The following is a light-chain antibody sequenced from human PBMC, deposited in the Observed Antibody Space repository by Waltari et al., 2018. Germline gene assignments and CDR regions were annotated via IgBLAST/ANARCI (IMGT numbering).Light chain of an antibody. Sequence: HSALTQPASVSGSPGQSITISCTGTSSDVGGYNSVSWYQQHPGKAPKLMIFDVSNRPSGFSKRFSGSKSGNTASLTVSGLQAEDEADYYCSSYISSDTLELFGGGTSLTVL. CDR1: SSDVGGYNS. CDR2: DVS. CDR3: SSYISSDTLEL. J-gene: IGLJ2*01. V-gene: IGLV2-14*03.